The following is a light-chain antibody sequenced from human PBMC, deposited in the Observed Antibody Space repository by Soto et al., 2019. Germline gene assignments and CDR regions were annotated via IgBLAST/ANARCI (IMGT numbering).Light chain of an antibody. V-gene: IGLV1-40*01. CDR1: SSNIGAGYD. Sequence: QSVLTQPPSVSGAPGQRVTISCTGSSSNIGAGYDVHWYQQLPGTAPKFLIYGNSNRPSGVPDRFSGSKSGTSASLAITGLQAEDEADYYCQSYDSSLSAVFGTGTKLTVL. J-gene: IGLJ1*01. CDR3: QSYDSSLSAV. CDR2: GNS.